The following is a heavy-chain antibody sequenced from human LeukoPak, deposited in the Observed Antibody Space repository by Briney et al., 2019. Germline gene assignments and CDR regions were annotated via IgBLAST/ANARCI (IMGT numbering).Heavy chain of an antibody. D-gene: IGHD2-2*01. CDR2: IYTSGST. J-gene: IGHJ4*02. CDR3: ARGTLYCSSTSCLKYYFDY. CDR1: GGSISSGSYY. Sequence: SQTLSLTCTVSGGSISSGSYYWSWIRQPAGKGLEWIGRIYTSGSTNYNPSLKSRVTISVDTSKNQFSLKLSSVTAADTAVYYCARGTLYCSSTSCLKYYFDYGGQGTLVTVSS. V-gene: IGHV4-61*02.